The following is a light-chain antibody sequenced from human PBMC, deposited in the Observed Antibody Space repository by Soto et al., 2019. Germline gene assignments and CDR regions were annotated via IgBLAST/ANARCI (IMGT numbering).Light chain of an antibody. CDR1: RSISSS. J-gene: IGKJ1*01. V-gene: IGKV3-20*01. Sequence: ETVMTQSPAILSVSPGEGATLSCRASRSISSSLAWYQQKPGRAPRLLIYGASTRATGIPDRFSGSGSGTDFTLTISRLEPEDFAVYYCQQYANSPQTFGQGTKVDIK. CDR3: QQYANSPQT. CDR2: GAS.